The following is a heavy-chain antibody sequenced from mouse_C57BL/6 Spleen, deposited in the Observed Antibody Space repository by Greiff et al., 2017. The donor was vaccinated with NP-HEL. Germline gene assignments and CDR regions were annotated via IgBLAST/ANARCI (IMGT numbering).Heavy chain of an antibody. V-gene: IGHV1-64*01. D-gene: IGHD3-3*01. Sequence: VQLQQSGAELVKPGASVKLSCKASGYTFTSYWMHWVKQRPGQGLEWIGMIHPNSGSTNYNEKFKSKATLTVDKSSSTAYMQLSSLTSEDSAVYYCARDDRAHYCDYWGQGTTLTVSS. J-gene: IGHJ2*01. CDR1: GYTFTSYW. CDR2: IHPNSGST. CDR3: ARDDRAHYCDY.